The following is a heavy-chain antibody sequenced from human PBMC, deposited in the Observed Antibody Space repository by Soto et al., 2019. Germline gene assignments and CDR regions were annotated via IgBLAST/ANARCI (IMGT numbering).Heavy chain of an antibody. CDR1: GGSFSGYY. D-gene: IGHD3-3*01. CDR2: IKHSGST. Sequence: SETLSLTCAVYGGSFSGYYWSWIRQPPGKGLEWIGEIKHSGSTNYNPSLRSRVTISVDTSKNQFSLKLSSVTAADTAVYYCARGITIFGVVIPYYYYGIDVWGQGTTVTVSS. J-gene: IGHJ6*02. CDR3: ARGITIFGVVIPYYYYGIDV. V-gene: IGHV4-34*01.